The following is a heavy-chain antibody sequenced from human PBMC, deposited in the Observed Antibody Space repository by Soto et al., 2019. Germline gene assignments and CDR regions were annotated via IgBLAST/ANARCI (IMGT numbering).Heavy chain of an antibody. Sequence: PGGSLRLSCAASGFTFSSYWMHWVRQAPGKGLVWVSRMNSDGSSTSYADSVKGRFTISRDNAKDTLYLQMNSLRAEDTAMYYCSRSSSWSDDAFDIWGQGTMVTVSS. J-gene: IGHJ3*02. CDR3: SRSSSWSDDAFDI. D-gene: IGHD6-13*01. V-gene: IGHV3-74*01. CDR2: MNSDGSST. CDR1: GFTFSSYW.